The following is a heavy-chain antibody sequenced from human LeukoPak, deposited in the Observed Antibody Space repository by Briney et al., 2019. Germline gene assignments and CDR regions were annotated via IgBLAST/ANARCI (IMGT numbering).Heavy chain of an antibody. CDR3: ARALYNRGWYPDYFDS. V-gene: IGHV3-7*01. CDR1: GFTFSSYW. J-gene: IGHJ4*02. D-gene: IGHD6-19*01. Sequence: GGSLRLPCAASGFTFSSYWMSWVRQAPGKGLEWVANIKRDGSDKYYVGSVEGRFTISRDNDKNSLYLQMSSLRAEDTAIYYCARALYNRGWYPDYFDSWGQGAPVTVSS. CDR2: IKRDGSDK.